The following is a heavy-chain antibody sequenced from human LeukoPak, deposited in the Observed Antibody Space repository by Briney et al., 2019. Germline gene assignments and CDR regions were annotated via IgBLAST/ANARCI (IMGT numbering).Heavy chain of an antibody. V-gene: IGHV4-34*01. D-gene: IGHD3-10*01. CDR1: GGSFSGYY. CDR2: INHSGST. CDR3: AREVSYYYYYGMDV. J-gene: IGHJ6*02. Sequence: SETLSLTCAVYGGSFSGYYWSWLRQPPGKGREGIGEINHSGSTNYNPSLKSRVTISVDTSKNQFSLKLSSVTAADTAVYYCAREVSYYYYYGMDVWGQGTTVTVSS.